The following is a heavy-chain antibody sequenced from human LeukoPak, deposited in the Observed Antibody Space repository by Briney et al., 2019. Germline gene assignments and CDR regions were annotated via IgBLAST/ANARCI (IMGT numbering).Heavy chain of an antibody. Sequence: PGGSLRLSCAASGLTFGDYGMHWVRQAPGKGLEWVAVISYDGSNKYYADSVKGRFTISRDNSKNTLYLEMDSLRAEDTAVYYCAKDGDATGYYPFDYWGQGTLVTVSS. CDR1: GLTFGDYG. D-gene: IGHD3-9*01. CDR3: AKDGDATGYYPFDY. V-gene: IGHV3-30*18. CDR2: ISYDGSNK. J-gene: IGHJ4*02.